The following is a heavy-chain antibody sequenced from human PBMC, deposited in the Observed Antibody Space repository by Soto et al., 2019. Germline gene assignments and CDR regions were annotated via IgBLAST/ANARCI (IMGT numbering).Heavy chain of an antibody. CDR1: GGSISSSSYY. D-gene: IGHD3-10*01. CDR2: IYYSGST. J-gene: IGHJ5*02. V-gene: IGHV4-39*01. CDR3: ASVLLWFGDPTQGWFDP. Sequence: PSETLSLTCTVSGGSISSSSYYWGWIRQPPGKGLEWIGSIYYSGSTYYNPSLKSGVTISVDTSKNQFSLKLSSVTAADTAVYYCASVLLWFGDPTQGWFDPWGQGTLVTVSS.